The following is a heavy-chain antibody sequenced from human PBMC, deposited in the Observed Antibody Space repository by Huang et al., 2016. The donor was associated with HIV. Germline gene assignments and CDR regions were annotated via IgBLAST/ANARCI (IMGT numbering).Heavy chain of an antibody. J-gene: IGHJ6*02. CDR1: GFSFGYYG. V-gene: IGHV3-30*18. D-gene: IGHD6-19*01. CDR2: ISYDGNRK. Sequence: QVQLVESGGGVVQPGRSLRLSCAASGFSFGYYGIHWVRQAPGKGLEWVAVISYDGNRKCDAESVKGRFTISRDKSKNTLFLQMNSPRAEDTAVYYCGEEWTGSSGWFTLHYYYYGMDVWGQGTTVTVSS. CDR3: GEEWTGSSGWFTLHYYYYGMDV.